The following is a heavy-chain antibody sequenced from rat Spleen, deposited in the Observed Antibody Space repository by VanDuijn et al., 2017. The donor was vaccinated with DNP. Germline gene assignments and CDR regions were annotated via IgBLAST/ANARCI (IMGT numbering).Heavy chain of an antibody. V-gene: IGHV4-2*01. CDR2: INKDSSTI. D-gene: IGHD1-11*01. J-gene: IGHJ2*01. Sequence: EVKLVESGGGLVQPGRSLKLSCAASGFNFNDHWMGWVRQAPGKGLEWIGQINKDSSTIHYIPSLKDKFTITRDNAQNNLYLQMNKLGSEDTGIYYCAKGPNVGGWSDYFDYWGQGVMVTVSS. CDR1: GFNFNDHW. CDR3: AKGPNVGGWSDYFDY.